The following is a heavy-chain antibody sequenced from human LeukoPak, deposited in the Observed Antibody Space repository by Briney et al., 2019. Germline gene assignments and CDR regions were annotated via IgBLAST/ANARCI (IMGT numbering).Heavy chain of an antibody. V-gene: IGHV3-23*01. Sequence: GGSLRLSCAASVLTLSRDATRWAPHAPGKGLEWVYSLTARSSGTYYGDSVKGRFTISRDNPKKTLYMQMNSLRAEDTAIYYGEKELSIGEDSSGCRMNPGSWGQGTLVTVSS. CDR3: EKELSIGEDSSGCRMNPGS. D-gene: IGHD5-18*01. CDR1: VLTLSRDA. J-gene: IGHJ4*02. CDR2: LTARSSGT.